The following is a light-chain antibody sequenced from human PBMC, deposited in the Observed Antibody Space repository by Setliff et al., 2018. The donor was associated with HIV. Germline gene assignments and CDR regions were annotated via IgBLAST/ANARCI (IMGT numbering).Light chain of an antibody. V-gene: IGLV2-23*02. CDR3: CSYAGGDTWI. CDR2: DVT. Sequence: QSVLTQPASVSGSPGQSITISCTGSSSDIGDYESVSWYQQHPGEVPKLMIYDVTKRPSGVSNRFSASKSGNTASLTISGLQAEDEAHYYSCSYAGGDTWIFGGGTKVTVL. CDR1: SSDIGDYES. J-gene: IGLJ2*01.